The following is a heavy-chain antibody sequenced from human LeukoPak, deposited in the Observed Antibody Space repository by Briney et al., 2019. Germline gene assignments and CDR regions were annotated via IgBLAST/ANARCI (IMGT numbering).Heavy chain of an antibody. CDR1: GDSFTTYW. V-gene: IGHV5-51*01. J-gene: IGHJ4*02. CDR2: IFPGDSET. CDR3: ARQKQTLPPDY. Sequence: GESLKISCTGSGDSFTTYWIGWVRQMPGKGLERMGMIFPGDSETRYSPSFEGQVTISVDKSINTAYLQWNSLKASDTAMYYCARQKQTLPPDYWGQGALVTVSS. D-gene: IGHD6-13*01.